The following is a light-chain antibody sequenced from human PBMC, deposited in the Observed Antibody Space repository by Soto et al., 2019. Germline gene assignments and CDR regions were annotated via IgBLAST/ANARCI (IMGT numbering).Light chain of an antibody. V-gene: IGKV3-15*01. CDR1: QSVSSN. CDR3: QQYNNWLGT. J-gene: IGKJ1*01. Sequence: EIVMTQSPATLSVSPGERATLSCRASQSVSSNLAWYQQKPGQAPRLLVYGASTRATGIPARFSGSGSGTEFTLIISSLQSEDFAVYYCQQYNNWLGTFGQGTKVEIK. CDR2: GAS.